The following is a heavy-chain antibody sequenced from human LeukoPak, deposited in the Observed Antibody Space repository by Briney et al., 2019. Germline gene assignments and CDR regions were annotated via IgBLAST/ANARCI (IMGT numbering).Heavy chain of an antibody. CDR3: AFGGHSGFDY. CDR2: IQSDGSNT. Sequence: GGSLRLSCAPSGFTFSNYAMHWVRQGPGKGLEWVAFIQSDGSNTYYTDSVKGRFTISRDNMKNTLFLQMSSPRAEDTAVYYCAFGGHSGFDYWGQGTLVTVSS. J-gene: IGHJ4*02. CDR1: GFTFSNYA. V-gene: IGHV3-30*02. D-gene: IGHD4-23*01.